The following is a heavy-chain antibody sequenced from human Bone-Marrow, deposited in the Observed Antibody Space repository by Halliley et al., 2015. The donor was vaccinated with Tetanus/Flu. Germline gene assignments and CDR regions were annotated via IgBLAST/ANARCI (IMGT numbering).Heavy chain of an antibody. D-gene: IGHD3-10*01. CDR2: IRDSGDNT. Sequence: SGIRDSGDNTYYADSVKGRFTISRDNPKNSLFLQLDSLKAEDTAIYYCAKSPPNGYSSGSYFDYWGQGALVTVSS. CDR3: AKSPPNGYSSGSYFDY. J-gene: IGHJ4*02. V-gene: IGHV3-23*01.